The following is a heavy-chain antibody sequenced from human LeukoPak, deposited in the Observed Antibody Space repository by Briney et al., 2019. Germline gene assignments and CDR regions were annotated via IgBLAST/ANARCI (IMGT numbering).Heavy chain of an antibody. D-gene: IGHD3-9*01. V-gene: IGHV3-64*01. CDR2: VNSNGGNT. CDR1: GFTFSTYA. CDR3: ARVILTGYYYDS. J-gene: IGHJ4*02. Sequence: GGSLRLSCAASGFTFSTYALHWVRQAPGKGLEFVSGVNSNGGNTYYANSVKGRFTISRDNSKNTLYLQMGSLRPEDMAVYHCARVILTGYYYDSWGQGTLVTVSS.